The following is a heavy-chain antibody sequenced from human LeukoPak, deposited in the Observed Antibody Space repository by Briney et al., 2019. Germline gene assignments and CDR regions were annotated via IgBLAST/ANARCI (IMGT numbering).Heavy chain of an antibody. Sequence: GGSLRLSCAASGLTFSSHAMHWVRQAPGKGLEWVTVISHDGSDKHYTDSVKGRFTISRDNSRNTLYLQMNSLRAEDTAVYYCAREPGPGYFDYWGQGTLVTVSS. CDR2: ISHDGSDK. CDR1: GLTFSSHA. J-gene: IGHJ4*02. D-gene: IGHD1-14*01. CDR3: AREPGPGYFDY. V-gene: IGHV3-30-3*01.